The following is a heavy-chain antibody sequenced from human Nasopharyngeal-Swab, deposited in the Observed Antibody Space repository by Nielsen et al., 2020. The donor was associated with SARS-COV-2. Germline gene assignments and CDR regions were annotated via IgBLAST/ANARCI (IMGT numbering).Heavy chain of an antibody. V-gene: IGHV3-64*01. Sequence: WIRQPPGKGLEYVSAISSNGGSTYYANSVKGRFTISRDNSKNTLYLQMGSLRAEDMAVYYCARAGYSSGWGYWGQGTLVTVSS. J-gene: IGHJ4*02. CDR2: ISSNGGST. CDR3: ARAGYSSGWGY. D-gene: IGHD6-19*01.